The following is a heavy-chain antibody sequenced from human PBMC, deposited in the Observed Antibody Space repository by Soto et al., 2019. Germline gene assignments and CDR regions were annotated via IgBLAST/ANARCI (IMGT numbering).Heavy chain of an antibody. J-gene: IGHJ4*02. V-gene: IGHV3-7*01. Sequence: LRLSCAASGFTFSSYWMNWVRQAPGKGLEWVAHINQDGSEKNYVDSVKGRFTIYRDNAKNSLYLQMSSLTAEDSALYYCSRSLNSWGQGTLVTVS. CDR3: SRSLNS. CDR1: GFTFSSYW. CDR2: INQDGSEK.